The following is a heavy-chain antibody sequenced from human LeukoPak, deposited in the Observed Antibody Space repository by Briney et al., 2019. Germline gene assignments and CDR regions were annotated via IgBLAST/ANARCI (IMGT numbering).Heavy chain of an antibody. V-gene: IGHV4-59*08. CDR2: IYYTGST. Sequence: PSETLSLTCTVSGGSINNYWWSWIRQPPGKGLEWIGYIYYTGSTNYNPSLKSRVTMSVDTSKNQFSLKLSSVTAADTAVYYCARSRRGYSYGSTDYWGQGTLVTVSS. CDR3: ARSRRGYSYGSTDY. J-gene: IGHJ4*02. CDR1: GGSINNYW. D-gene: IGHD5-18*01.